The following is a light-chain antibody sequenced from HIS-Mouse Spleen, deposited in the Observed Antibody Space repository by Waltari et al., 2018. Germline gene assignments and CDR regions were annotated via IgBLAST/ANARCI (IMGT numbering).Light chain of an antibody. CDR3: SSYTSSSTLV. CDR2: KVS. J-gene: IGLJ2*01. CDR1: NSDVGGYNY. V-gene: IGLV2-14*01. Sequence: QSALTQPASVSGSPGQSITISCTGTNSDVGGYNYVSWDQQHPGKAPKLLIYKVSNRPSGVSNRFAGSKSGNTASLTISGLQAEDEADYYCSSYTSSSTLVFGGGTKLTVL.